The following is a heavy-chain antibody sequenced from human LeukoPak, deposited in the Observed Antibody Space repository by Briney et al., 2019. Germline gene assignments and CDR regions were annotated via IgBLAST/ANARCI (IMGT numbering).Heavy chain of an antibody. CDR2: MYYSGNT. V-gene: IGHV4-59*01. CDR3: ARGKYYFDY. Sequence: SETLSLTCTVSGGALNSYYWSWIRQPPGKGLEWIGYMYYSGNTNYNPSLKSRLTTSLDTSKNQFSLKLSSVTAADTAVYYCARGKYYFDYWGQGTLVTVSS. J-gene: IGHJ4*02. CDR1: GGALNSYY.